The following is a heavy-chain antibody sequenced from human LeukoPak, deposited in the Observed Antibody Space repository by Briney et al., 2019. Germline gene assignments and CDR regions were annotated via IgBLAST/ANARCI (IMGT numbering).Heavy chain of an antibody. Sequence: GASVKISCKASGYTFTNHYMHWVRHAPGQGLEWLGLISPSGDRTWYAQKFQGRVSMTRDTSISTAYMELSRLRSDDTAVYYCARGPARKITMVRGVSNSDYWGQGTLVTVSS. V-gene: IGHV1-46*01. CDR3: ARGPARKITMVRGVSNSDY. D-gene: IGHD3-10*01. CDR2: ISPSGDRT. J-gene: IGHJ4*02. CDR1: GYTFTNHY.